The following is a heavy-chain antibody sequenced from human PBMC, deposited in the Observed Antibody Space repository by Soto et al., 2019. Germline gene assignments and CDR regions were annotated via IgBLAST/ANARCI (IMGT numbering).Heavy chain of an antibody. V-gene: IGHV3-21*01. D-gene: IGHD5-12*01. J-gene: IGHJ3*02. CDR3: ARDLFHGYAPRAAFDI. Sequence: EVQLVESGGGLVKPGGSLRLSCAASGFTFSSYSMNWVRQAPGKGLEWVSSISSSSSYIYYADSVKGRFTISRDNAKNSLYLQMNSLRAEDTAVYYCARDLFHGYAPRAAFDIWGQGTMVTVSS. CDR1: GFTFSSYS. CDR2: ISSSSSYI.